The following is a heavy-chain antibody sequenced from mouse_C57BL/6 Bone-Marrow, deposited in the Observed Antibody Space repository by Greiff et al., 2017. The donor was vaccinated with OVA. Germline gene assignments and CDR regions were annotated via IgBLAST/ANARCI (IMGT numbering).Heavy chain of an antibody. CDR1: GYSITSGYY. CDR3: ARRGAGKVY. D-gene: IGHD3-3*01. J-gene: IGHJ3*01. Sequence: ESGPGLVKPSQSLSLTCSVTGYSITSGYYWNWIRQFPGNKLEWMGYISYDGSNNYNPSLKNRISITRDTSKNQFFLKLNSVTTEDTATYYCARRGAGKVYWGQGTLVTVSA. CDR2: ISYDGSN. V-gene: IGHV3-6*01.